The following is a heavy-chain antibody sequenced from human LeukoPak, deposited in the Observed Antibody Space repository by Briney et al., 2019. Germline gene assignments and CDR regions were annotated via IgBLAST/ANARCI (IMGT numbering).Heavy chain of an antibody. CDR3: AKNRKTIFGAVIMGVREYYFDY. Sequence: GGSLRLSCAAAGFTFSSYGMHWVRQAPGKGLEWVAFIRYDGSNKYYADSVKGRFTISRDNSKNTLYLQMNSLRAEDTAVYYCAKNRKTIFGAVIMGVREYYFDYWGQGTLVTVSS. CDR1: GFTFSSYG. CDR2: IRYDGSNK. J-gene: IGHJ4*02. V-gene: IGHV3-30*02. D-gene: IGHD3-3*01.